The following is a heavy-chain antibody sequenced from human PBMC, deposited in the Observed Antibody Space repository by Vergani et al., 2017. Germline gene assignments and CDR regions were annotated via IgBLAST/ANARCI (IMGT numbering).Heavy chain of an antibody. CDR1: DSSIMTNPY. V-gene: IGHV4-38-2*01. D-gene: IGHD3-10*01. J-gene: IGHJ6*02. CDR2: IHHSGDT. Sequence: QVQLQESAPGLVKPSETLTLTCDVSDSSIMTNPYWGWFRQSPGKGLEWIGCIHHSGDTHYNSSLKSRVSIWIVSSRKFSLSLTSVTAADTAIYYCARHRGSGFFFSSSYFYGMVFRVQGTTVTVCS. CDR3: ARHRGSGFFFSSSYFYGMVF.